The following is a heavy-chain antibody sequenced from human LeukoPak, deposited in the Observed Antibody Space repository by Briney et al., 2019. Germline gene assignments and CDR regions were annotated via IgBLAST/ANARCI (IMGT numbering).Heavy chain of an antibody. CDR3: AGIVVVPAANMDFDY. J-gene: IGHJ4*02. Sequence: KPSETLSLTCAVYGGSFSGYYWSWIRQPPGKGLEWIGEINHSGSTNYNPSLKSRVTISVDTSKNQFSLKLSSVTAADTAVYYCAGIVVVPAANMDFDYWGQGTLVTVSS. D-gene: IGHD2-2*01. CDR2: INHSGST. V-gene: IGHV4-34*01. CDR1: GGSFSGYY.